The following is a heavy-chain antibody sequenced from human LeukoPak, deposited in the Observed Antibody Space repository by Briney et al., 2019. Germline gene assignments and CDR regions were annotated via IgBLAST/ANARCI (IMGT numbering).Heavy chain of an antibody. CDR3: AKGGQVGPLLYFDS. CDR2: ISGNAGSI. V-gene: IGHV3-23*01. Sequence: PGGSLRLSCAVSGFTFSNYAMSWVRQAPGEGPEWVSSISGNAGSIHYADSVKGRFTISRDNSRNTLYVQMNSLRAEDTAIYYCAKGGQVGPLLYFDSWGQGTLVTVSS. CDR1: GFTFSNYA. D-gene: IGHD2/OR15-2a*01. J-gene: IGHJ4*02.